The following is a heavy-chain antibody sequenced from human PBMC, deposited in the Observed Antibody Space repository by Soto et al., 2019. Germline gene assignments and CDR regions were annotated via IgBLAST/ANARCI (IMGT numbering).Heavy chain of an antibody. CDR3: ARGRGSWGWTRDYYYDDGMDV. Sequence: PSETLSLTCAVYGGSFSGYYWSWIRQPPGKGLEWIGEINHSGSTNYNPSLKSRVTISVDTSKNQFSLKLSSVTAADTAVYYCARGRGSWGWTRDYYYDDGMDVWGQGTTVTVSS. D-gene: IGHD3-16*01. J-gene: IGHJ6*02. CDR1: GGSFSGYY. CDR2: INHSGST. V-gene: IGHV4-34*01.